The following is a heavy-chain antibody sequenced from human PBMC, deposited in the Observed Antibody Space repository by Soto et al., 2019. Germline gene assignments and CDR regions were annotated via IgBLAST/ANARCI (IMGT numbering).Heavy chain of an antibody. CDR1: GFTFSSYA. D-gene: IGHD3-16*02. CDR3: ADGGEWSFNFEY. CDR2: ISASGRNT. Sequence: GGSLRLSCAASGFTFSSYAMSWVRQAPGKGLEWVSGISASGRNTYYPDSVKGRFTTSRDNSKNTLYLQMNNLRVEDTAVYYCADGGEWSFNFEYWCLATLVTGSS. V-gene: IGHV3-23*01. J-gene: IGHJ4*02.